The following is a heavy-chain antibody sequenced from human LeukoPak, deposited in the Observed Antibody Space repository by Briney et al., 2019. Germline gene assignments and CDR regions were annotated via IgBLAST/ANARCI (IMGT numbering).Heavy chain of an antibody. D-gene: IGHD3-16*02. V-gene: IGHV3-21*01. CDR2: ISSSSEFI. Sequence: GGSLRLSCAASEFTFSSYSMNWVRQAPGKGLEWASSISSSSEFIYYADSVKGRFTISRDNAKNSLYLQMNSLRAEDTAVYYCARWLGAIAWPYYFDYWGQGTLVTVSS. CDR1: EFTFSSYS. CDR3: ARWLGAIAWPYYFDY. J-gene: IGHJ4*02.